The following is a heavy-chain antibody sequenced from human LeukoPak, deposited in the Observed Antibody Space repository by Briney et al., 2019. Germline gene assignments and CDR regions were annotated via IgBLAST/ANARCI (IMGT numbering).Heavy chain of an antibody. D-gene: IGHD2-2*01. V-gene: IGHV3-23*01. CDR3: AKVDCGSSGCRRVDY. CDR1: GFTFSSYA. CDR2: LTDSGSTT. Sequence: GGSLRLSCAASGFTFSSYAMTWFRQPPGKGLEWVSTLTDSGSTTFYADSVKGRLTISRDNSKSTLYLQMNSLRAEDTAIYYCAKVDCGSSGCRRVDYWGQGTLVTVSS. J-gene: IGHJ4*02.